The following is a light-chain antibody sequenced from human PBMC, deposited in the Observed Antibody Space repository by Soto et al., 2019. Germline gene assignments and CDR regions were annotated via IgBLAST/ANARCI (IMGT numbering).Light chain of an antibody. CDR3: GTWDSRLSAV. V-gene: IGLV1-51*01. CDR2: DND. CDR1: SSNIGNNY. J-gene: IGLJ2*01. Sequence: QSVLTQPPSVSAAPGQKVTISCSGSSSNIGNNYVSWYQQLPGTAPKLLIYDNDVRPSGIPDRFSGSKSGTSATLDITGLQTGDEADYYCGTWDSRLSAVFGGGTK.